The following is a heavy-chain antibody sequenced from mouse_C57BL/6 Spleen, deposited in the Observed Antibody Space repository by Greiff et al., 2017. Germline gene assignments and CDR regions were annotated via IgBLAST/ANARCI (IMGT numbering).Heavy chain of an antibody. CDR1: GYAFSSSW. Sequence: QVQLQQSGPELVKPGASVKISCKASGYAFSSSWMNWVKQRPGKGLEWIGRIYPGDGDTNYNGTFKGKATLTADKSSSTAYMQLSSLTSEDSAVYFCARIDYYWYFDVWGTGTTVTVSS. CDR2: IYPGDGDT. V-gene: IGHV1-82*01. J-gene: IGHJ1*03. CDR3: ARIDYYWYFDV. D-gene: IGHD2-4*01.